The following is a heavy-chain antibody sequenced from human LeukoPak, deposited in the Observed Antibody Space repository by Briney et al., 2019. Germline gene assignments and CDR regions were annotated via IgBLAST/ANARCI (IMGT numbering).Heavy chain of an antibody. Sequence: GGSLRLSCAASGFTFSSYWMSWVRQAPGKGLEWVANIKQDGSEKYYVDSVKGRFTISRDNAKNSLYLQMNSLRAEDTAVYYCASLAYCGGDCSLEDYYYYMDVWGKGTTVTVSS. CDR2: IKQDGSEK. CDR1: GFTFSSYW. J-gene: IGHJ6*03. D-gene: IGHD2-21*01. CDR3: ASLAYCGGDCSLEDYYYYMDV. V-gene: IGHV3-7*01.